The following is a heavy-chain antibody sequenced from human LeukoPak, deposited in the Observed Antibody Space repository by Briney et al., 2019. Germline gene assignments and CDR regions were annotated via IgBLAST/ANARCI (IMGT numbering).Heavy chain of an antibody. D-gene: IGHD2-15*01. CDR3: AMLQHNWFDP. CDR1: GGSISSSSYY. J-gene: IGHJ5*02. V-gene: IGHV4-39*01. CDR2: IYYSGST. Sequence: PSETLSLTCTVSGGSISSSSYYWGWIRQPPGKGLEWIGSIYYSGSTYYNPSLKSRVTISVDTSKNQFSLKLSSVTAADTAVYYCAMLQHNWFDPWGQGTLVTVSS.